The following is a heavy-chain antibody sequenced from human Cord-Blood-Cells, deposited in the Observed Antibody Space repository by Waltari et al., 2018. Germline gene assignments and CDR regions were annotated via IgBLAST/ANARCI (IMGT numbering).Heavy chain of an antibody. CDR3: ARHEQEYSSSANWFDP. J-gene: IGHJ5*02. V-gene: IGHV4-39*01. D-gene: IGHD6-6*01. CDR2: IYYSGST. Sequence: QLQLQESGPGLVKPSETLSLTCTVSGGSISSSSYYWGWIRQPPGKGLEWIGSIYYSGSTYCNPSLKSRVTISVDTSKNQFSLKLSSVTAADTAVYYCARHEQEYSSSANWFDPWGQGTLVTVSS. CDR1: GGSISSSSYY.